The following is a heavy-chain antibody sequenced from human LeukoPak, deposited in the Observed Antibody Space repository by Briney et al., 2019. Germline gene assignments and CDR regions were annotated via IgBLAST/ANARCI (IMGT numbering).Heavy chain of an antibody. CDR2: ISGSGGSA. V-gene: IGHV3-23*01. D-gene: IGHD3-10*01. CDR3: AKVLSTNYGSGTFFDWFDP. CDR1: GFTFSSSW. Sequence: GGSLRLSCVASGFTFSSSWMHWVRQAPGKGLVWVSGISGSGGSAYYADYVKGRFTISRDNSRNTVYLQLNSLRAEDTAVYYCAKVLSTNYGSGTFFDWFDPWGQGTLVTVSS. J-gene: IGHJ5*02.